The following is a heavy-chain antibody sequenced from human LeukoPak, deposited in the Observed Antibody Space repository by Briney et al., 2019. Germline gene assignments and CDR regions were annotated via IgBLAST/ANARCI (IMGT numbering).Heavy chain of an antibody. D-gene: IGHD1-26*01. CDR3: ARRPTTSIVGATTNYFDH. CDR2: IYYSGST. V-gene: IGHV4-39*01. Sequence: SETLSLTCSVSGDSISSSNYYWGWIRQPPGKGLEWIGSIYYSGSTYYSPSLKSRATLSIDTSKNQFSLKLTSVTAADTAVYYCARRPTTSIVGATTNYFDHWGQGTLVTVSS. CDR1: GDSISSSNYY. J-gene: IGHJ4*02.